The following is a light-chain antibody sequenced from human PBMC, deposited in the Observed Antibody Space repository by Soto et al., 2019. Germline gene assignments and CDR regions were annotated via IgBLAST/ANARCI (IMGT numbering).Light chain of an antibody. CDR3: QQYNYWPPT. CDR2: GAS. CDR1: QSVSSN. J-gene: IGKJ4*01. V-gene: IGKV3-15*01. Sequence: EIVMTQSPATLSVSPGERATLSCRASQSVSSNLAWYQQKPGQAPRLLIYGASTRATGIPARFSGSGSGTEFTLTISSLQFEDFAVYHCQQYNYWPPTFGGATMV.